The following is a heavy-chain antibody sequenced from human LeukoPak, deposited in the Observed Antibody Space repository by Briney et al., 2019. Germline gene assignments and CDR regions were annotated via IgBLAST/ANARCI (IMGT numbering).Heavy chain of an antibody. D-gene: IGHD5-12*01. CDR3: ARDGIYGGYEGGWYY. CDR2: INTNTGNP. J-gene: IGHJ4*02. V-gene: IGHV7-4-1*02. CDR1: GYTFTSYA. Sequence: VASVKVSCEASGYTFTSYAMNWVRQAPGQGLEWMGWINTNTGNPTYAQGFTGRFVFSLDTSVSTAYLQISSLKAEDTAVYYCARDGIYGGYEGGWYYWGQGTLVTVSS.